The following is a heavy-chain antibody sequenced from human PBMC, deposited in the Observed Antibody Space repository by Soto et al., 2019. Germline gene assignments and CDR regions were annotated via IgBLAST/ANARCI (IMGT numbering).Heavy chain of an antibody. J-gene: IGHJ4*02. CDR2: IWYDGSNK. CDR3: ARDPRYCSGGSCYPPYFDY. CDR1: GFTFSSYG. D-gene: IGHD2-15*01. Sequence: PGGSLRLSCAASGFTFSSYGMHWVRQAPGKGLEWVAVIWYDGSNKYYADSVKGRFTISRDNSKNTLYLQMNSLRAEDTAVYYCARDPRYCSGGSCYPPYFDYWGQGTLVTVSS. V-gene: IGHV3-33*01.